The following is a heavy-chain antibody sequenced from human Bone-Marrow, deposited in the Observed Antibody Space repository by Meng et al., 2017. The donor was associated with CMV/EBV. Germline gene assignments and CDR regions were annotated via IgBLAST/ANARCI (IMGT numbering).Heavy chain of an antibody. J-gene: IGHJ6*02. CDR2: ISSSGSTI. CDR3: ARGHCSSTSCYRYYYGMDV. V-gene: IGHV3-48*03. D-gene: IGHD2-2*01. CDR1: GFTVSSNE. Sequence: GGSLRLSCAASGFTVSSNEMSWVRQAPGKGLEWVSYISSSGSTIYYADSVKGRFTISRDNAKNSLYLQMNSLRAEDTAVYYCARGHCSSTSCYRYYYGMDVWGQGTTVTVSS.